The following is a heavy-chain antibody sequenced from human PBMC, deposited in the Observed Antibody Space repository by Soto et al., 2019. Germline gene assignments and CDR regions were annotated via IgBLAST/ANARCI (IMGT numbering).Heavy chain of an antibody. CDR2: ISSSSSYI. CDR3: ASNAPRGSPRDYYYYGMDV. J-gene: IGHJ6*02. CDR1: GFTFSSYS. Sequence: GGSLRLSCAASGFTFSSYSMNWVRQAPGKGLEWVSSISSSSSYIYYADSVKGRFTIARDNAKNSLYLQMNSLRAEDTAVYYCASNAPRGSPRDYYYYGMDVWGQGTTVTVSS. V-gene: IGHV3-21*01. D-gene: IGHD2-8*01.